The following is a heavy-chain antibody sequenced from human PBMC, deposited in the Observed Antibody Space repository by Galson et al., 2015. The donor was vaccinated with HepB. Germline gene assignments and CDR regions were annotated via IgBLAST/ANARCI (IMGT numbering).Heavy chain of an antibody. CDR3: AKDMSGPAGWGMDV. CDR1: GFTFDDYA. Sequence: SLRLSCAASGFTFDDYAMHWVRQAPGKGLEWVSGISWNSGSIGYADSVKGRFTISRDNAKNSLYLQMNSLRAEDTALYYCAKDMSGPAGWGMDVWGQGTTVTVSS. J-gene: IGHJ6*02. D-gene: IGHD3-3*01. CDR2: ISWNSGSI. V-gene: IGHV3-9*01.